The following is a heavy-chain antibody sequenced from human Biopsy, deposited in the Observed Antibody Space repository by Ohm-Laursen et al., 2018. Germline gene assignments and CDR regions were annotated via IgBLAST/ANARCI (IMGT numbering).Heavy chain of an antibody. J-gene: IGHJ4*02. Sequence: SLRLSCSASGFTFSSYAMNWVRQAPGEGLEWVSSIGSSGSDVYYAASVKGRFTSSRDNARNSLYLQMDSLRVGDTAVYYCARGRTGGWGQGTLVTVPS. D-gene: IGHD1/OR15-1a*01. CDR2: IGSSGSDV. CDR3: ARGRTGG. V-gene: IGHV3-21*06. CDR1: GFTFSSYA.